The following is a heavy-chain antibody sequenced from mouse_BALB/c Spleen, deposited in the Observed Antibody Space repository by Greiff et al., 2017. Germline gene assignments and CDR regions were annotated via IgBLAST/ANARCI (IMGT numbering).Heavy chain of an antibody. V-gene: IGHV14-3*02. CDR2: IDPANGNT. Sequence: VQLQQSGAELVKPGASVKLSCTASGFNFKDTYMHWVKQRPEQGLEWIGRIDPANGNTKYDPKFQGKATITADTSSNTAYLQLSSLTSEDTAVYYCALGSPYFDYWGQGTTLTVSS. CDR1: GFNFKDTY. J-gene: IGHJ2*01. D-gene: IGHD1-1*01. CDR3: ALGSPYFDY.